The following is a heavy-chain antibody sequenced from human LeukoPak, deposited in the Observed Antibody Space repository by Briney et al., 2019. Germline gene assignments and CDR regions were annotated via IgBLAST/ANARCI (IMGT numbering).Heavy chain of an antibody. CDR3: ASPGALYYYYAMDV. CDR2: IKQDGSEK. CDR1: GLTFSRYY. V-gene: IGHV3-7*03. J-gene: IGHJ6*02. D-gene: IGHD7-27*01. Sequence: GGSLRLSCAASGLTFSRYYMTWVRQAPGKGLEWVANIKQDGSEKYYVDSVKGRFTISRDNAKNSVYLQMNSLRAEDTAVYYCASPGALYYYYAMDVWGQGTTVTVSS.